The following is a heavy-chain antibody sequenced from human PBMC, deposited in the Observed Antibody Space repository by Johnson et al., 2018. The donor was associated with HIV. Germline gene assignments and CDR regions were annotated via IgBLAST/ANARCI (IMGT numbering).Heavy chain of an antibody. V-gene: IGHV3-73*02. CDR1: GFTFSGSA. CDR3: ARSGVVGATSGVDAFGI. CDR2: IRSKANSYAT. Sequence: VQLVESGGGLVQPGGSLKLSCAASGFTFSGSAMHWVRQASGKGLEWVGRIRSKANSYATAYAASVKGRFTISRDDSKNTAYRQMNGLSAEDTAVYYWARSGVVGATSGVDAFGIWGQGTMVTVSS. J-gene: IGHJ3*02. D-gene: IGHD1-26*01.